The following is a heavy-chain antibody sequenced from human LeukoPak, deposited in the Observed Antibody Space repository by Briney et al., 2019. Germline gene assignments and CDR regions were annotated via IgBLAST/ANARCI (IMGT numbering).Heavy chain of an antibody. Sequence: GGSLRLSCAASGFTFSSYWMYWVRQAPGKGPVWVARINTDGGSLNYADSVKGRFTISRDNAKNSLYLQMNSLRAEDTAVYYCARDLEDYNNYGEMAIWGQGTLVTVAS. CDR3: ARDLEDYNNYGEMAI. J-gene: IGHJ4*02. V-gene: IGHV3-74*01. CDR2: INTDGGSL. CDR1: GFTFSSYW. D-gene: IGHD4-11*01.